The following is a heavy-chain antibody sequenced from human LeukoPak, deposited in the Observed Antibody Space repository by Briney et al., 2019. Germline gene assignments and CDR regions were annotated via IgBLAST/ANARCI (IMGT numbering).Heavy chain of an antibody. CDR1: GGSISSGGYY. J-gene: IGHJ4*02. CDR3: ARGLPPHAFDY. CDR2: IYHGGST. V-gene: IGHV4-30-2*01. Sequence: SQTLSLTCTVSGGSISSGGYYWSWIRQPPGKGLEWIGYIYHGGSTYYNPSLKSRVTISVDRSKNQFSLKLSSVTAADTAVYYCARGLPPHAFDYWGQGTLVTVSS.